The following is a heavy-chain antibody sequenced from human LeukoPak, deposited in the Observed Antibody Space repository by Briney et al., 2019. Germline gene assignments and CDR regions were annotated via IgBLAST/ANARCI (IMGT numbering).Heavy chain of an antibody. D-gene: IGHD3-16*01. Sequence: GGSLRLSCAASGFTFSSYWMNWARQAPGKGLEWLDSINHNGNVNYYVDSVKGRFTISRDNAKNSLYLQMSNLRAEDTAVYFCARGGGLDVWGQGATVTVSS. J-gene: IGHJ6*02. CDR1: GFTFSSYW. CDR2: INHNGNVN. CDR3: ARGGGLDV. V-gene: IGHV3-7*03.